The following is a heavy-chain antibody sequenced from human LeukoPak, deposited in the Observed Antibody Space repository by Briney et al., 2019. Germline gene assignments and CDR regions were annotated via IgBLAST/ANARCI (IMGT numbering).Heavy chain of an antibody. CDR2: IYHSGST. CDR3: ARGPPIVATDTAMLSGAFDI. CDR1: GGFISSYY. D-gene: IGHD5-18*01. J-gene: IGHJ3*02. V-gene: IGHV4-59*12. Sequence: SETLSLTCTVSGGFISSYYWSWIRQPPGKGLEWIGYIYHSGSTNYNPSLKSRVTISVDTSKNQFSLKLSSVTAADTAVYYCARGPPIVATDTAMLSGAFDIWGQGTMVTVSS.